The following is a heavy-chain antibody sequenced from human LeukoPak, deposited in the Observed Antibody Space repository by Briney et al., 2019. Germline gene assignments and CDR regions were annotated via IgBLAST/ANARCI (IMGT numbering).Heavy chain of an antibody. Sequence: SETLSLTCTVSGGSISSYYWSWIRQPPGKGLEWTGCISNSGSTNNNPSLKSRLTMSIDTSKNQFSLRLNSVTAADTAVYYCARAGSGYSFDNWGQGKLVTVSS. CDR1: GGSISSYY. CDR2: ISNSGST. V-gene: IGHV4-59*01. CDR3: ARAGSGYSFDN. J-gene: IGHJ4*02. D-gene: IGHD3-22*01.